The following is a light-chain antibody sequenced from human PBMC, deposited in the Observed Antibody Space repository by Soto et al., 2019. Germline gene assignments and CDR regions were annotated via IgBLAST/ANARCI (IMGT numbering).Light chain of an antibody. CDR3: TSYTSSSTLV. V-gene: IGLV2-14*01. CDR2: DVS. J-gene: IGLJ2*01. Sequence: QSALTQPASVSGSPGPSIAISCTGTSSDIGRYTYVSWYQRHPGNAPKLIIYDVSNRPSGVSDRFSGSKSGNTASLTISWLQAEDEADYYCTSYTSSSTLVFGGGTKLTVL. CDR1: SSDIGRYTY.